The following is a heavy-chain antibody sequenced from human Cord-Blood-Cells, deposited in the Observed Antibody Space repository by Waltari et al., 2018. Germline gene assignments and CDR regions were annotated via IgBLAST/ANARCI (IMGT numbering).Heavy chain of an antibody. Sequence: QVQLQQWGAGLLKPSEPLSLTCAVHGGSFRGYYWSWIRQPPGKGLEWIGEINHSGSTNYNPSLKSRVTISVDTSKNQFSLKLSSVTAADTAVYYCARGAGDDYWGQGTLVTVSS. D-gene: IGHD3-10*01. V-gene: IGHV4-34*01. J-gene: IGHJ4*02. CDR2: INHSGST. CDR3: ARGAGDDY. CDR1: GGSFRGYY.